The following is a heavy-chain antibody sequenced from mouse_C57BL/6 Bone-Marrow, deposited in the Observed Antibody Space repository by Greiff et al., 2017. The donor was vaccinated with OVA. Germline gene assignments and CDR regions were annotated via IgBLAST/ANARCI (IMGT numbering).Heavy chain of an antibody. J-gene: IGHJ4*01. CDR3: ARDLITTVVANAMDY. V-gene: IGHV2-9-1*01. D-gene: IGHD1-1*01. CDR2: IWTGGGT. Sequence: VQLQQSGPGLVAPSQSLSITCTVSGFSLTSYAISWVRQPPGKGLEWLGVIWTGGGTNYNSALKSRLSISKDNSKSQVFLKMNSLQTDDTARYYCARDLITTVVANAMDYWGQGTSVTVSS. CDR1: GFSLTSYA.